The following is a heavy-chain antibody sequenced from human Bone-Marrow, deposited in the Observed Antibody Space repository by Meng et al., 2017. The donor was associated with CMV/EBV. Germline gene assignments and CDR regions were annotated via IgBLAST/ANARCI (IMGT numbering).Heavy chain of an antibody. D-gene: IGHD3-3*01. Sequence: CSVSSGSYYWSWIRQPPGKGLEWIGYTYNSGSTNYNPSLKSRVTISIDTSKNQFSLKVSSVTAADTAVYYCARGGDYDFWSGPSPDYWGQGALVTVSS. CDR3: ARGGDYDFWSGPSPDY. V-gene: IGHV4-61*01. CDR2: TYNSGST. CDR1: CSVSSGSYY. J-gene: IGHJ4*02.